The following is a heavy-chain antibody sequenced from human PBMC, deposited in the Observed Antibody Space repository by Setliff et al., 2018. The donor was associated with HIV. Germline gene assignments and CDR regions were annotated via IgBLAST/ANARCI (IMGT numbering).Heavy chain of an antibody. J-gene: IGHJ3*02. CDR1: GVSIVTGGFY. CDR3: ARDLHANWHVVDI. D-gene: IGHD2-15*01. CDR2: VYYTGKT. V-gene: IGHV4-31*03. Sequence: PSETLSLTCSVSGVSIVTGGFYYNWIRHHPGTGLEWIGTVYYTGKTYYNPSLQSRLTMSADTSKNQLYLKINSVTAADTAVYFCARDLHANWHVVDIWGPGTMVTVSS.